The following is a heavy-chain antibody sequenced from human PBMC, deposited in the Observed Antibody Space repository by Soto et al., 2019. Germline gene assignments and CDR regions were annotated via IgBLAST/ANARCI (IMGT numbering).Heavy chain of an antibody. CDR3: ARGPVQLERRTVRWFDP. Sequence: ASVKVSCKASGYTFTSYGISWVRQAPGQGLEWMGWISAYNGNTNYAQKFQGRVTMTTDTSTSTAYMELRSLRSDDTAMYYCARGPVQLERRTVRWFDPWGQGTLVTVSS. J-gene: IGHJ5*02. CDR2: ISAYNGNT. CDR1: GYTFTSYG. V-gene: IGHV1-18*01. D-gene: IGHD1-1*01.